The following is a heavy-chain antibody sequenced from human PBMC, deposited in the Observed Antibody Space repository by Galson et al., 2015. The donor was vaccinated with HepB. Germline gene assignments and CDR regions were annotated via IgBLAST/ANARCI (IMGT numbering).Heavy chain of an antibody. CDR3: AKAQYCSGGSCDLDY. D-gene: IGHD2-15*01. Sequence: LRLSCAASGFTFSSYGMHWVRQAPGKGLEWVAVISYDGSKKYYADSVKGRFTISRDNSKNTLYLQMNSLRAEDTAVYYCAKAQYCSGGSCDLDYWGQGTLVTVSS. V-gene: IGHV3-30*18. CDR2: ISYDGSKK. J-gene: IGHJ4*02. CDR1: GFTFSSYG.